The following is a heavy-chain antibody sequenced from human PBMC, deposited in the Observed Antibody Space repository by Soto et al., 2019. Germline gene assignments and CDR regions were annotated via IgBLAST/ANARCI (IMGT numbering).Heavy chain of an antibody. J-gene: IGHJ5*02. CDR1: GYTFTSYG. CDR3: ARERITMVRGQTPPFYNWFDP. Sequence: QVQLVQSGAEVKKPGASVKVSCKASGYTFTSYGISWVRQAPGQGLEWMGWISAYNGNTNYAQKLQGRVTMTTDTSTSTAYVELRSLRSDDTAVYYWARERITMVRGQTPPFYNWFDPWGQGTLVTVSS. CDR2: ISAYNGNT. V-gene: IGHV1-18*01. D-gene: IGHD3-10*01.